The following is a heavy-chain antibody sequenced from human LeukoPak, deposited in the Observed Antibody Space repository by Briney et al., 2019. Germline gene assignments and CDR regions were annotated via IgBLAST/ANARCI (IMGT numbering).Heavy chain of an antibody. Sequence: ASVKVSCKASGYTFTGYYMHWVRQAPGQGLEWMGWINPNSGGTNYAQKSQGRVTMTRDTSISTAYMELSRLRSDDTAVYYCARGVAYCGGDCYPIAPWGQGTLVTVSS. V-gene: IGHV1-2*02. D-gene: IGHD2-21*02. CDR3: ARGVAYCGGDCYPIAP. J-gene: IGHJ5*02. CDR2: INPNSGGT. CDR1: GYTFTGYY.